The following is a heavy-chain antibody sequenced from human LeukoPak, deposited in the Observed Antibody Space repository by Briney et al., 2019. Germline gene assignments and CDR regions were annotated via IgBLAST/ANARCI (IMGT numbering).Heavy chain of an antibody. D-gene: IGHD2-2*01. J-gene: IGHJ4*02. Sequence: GASVKVSCKVSGYTFTGYHMHWVRQAPGQGLEWMGRINPNSGDTNYAQKFQGRVTMTRDTSISTAYVELSRLRSDDTAVYYCARDYCSSTSCLFDYWGQGTLVTVSS. CDR2: INPNSGDT. CDR3: ARDYCSSTSCLFDY. CDR1: GYTFTGYH. V-gene: IGHV1-2*06.